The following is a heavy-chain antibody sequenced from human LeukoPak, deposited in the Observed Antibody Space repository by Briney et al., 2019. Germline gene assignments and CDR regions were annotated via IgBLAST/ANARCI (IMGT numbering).Heavy chain of an antibody. D-gene: IGHD5-24*01. CDR1: GGTFSSYA. CDR3: ARDGGMATMGWDTYYFDY. CDR2: IIPIFGTA. V-gene: IGHV1-69*05. Sequence: SVKVSCKASGGTFSSYAISWVRQAPGHGLEWLGRIIPIFGTANYAQKFQGRVTITTDESTCTAYMELISLRSEDTAVYYCARDGGMATMGWDTYYFDYWGQGTLVTVSS. J-gene: IGHJ4*02.